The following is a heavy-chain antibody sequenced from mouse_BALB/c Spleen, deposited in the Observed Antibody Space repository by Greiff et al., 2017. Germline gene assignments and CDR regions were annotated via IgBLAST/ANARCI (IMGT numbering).Heavy chain of an antibody. D-gene: IGHD2-14*01. CDR1: GYAFSSYW. J-gene: IGHJ3*01. Sequence: VQLQQSGAELVRPGSSVKISCKASGYAFSSYWMNWVKQRPGQGLEWIGQIYPGDGDTNYNGKFKGKATLTADKSSSTAYMQLSSLTSEDSAVYFCAPYRYDEGSFAYWGQGTLVTVSA. V-gene: IGHV1-80*01. CDR2: IYPGDGDT. CDR3: APYRYDEGSFAY.